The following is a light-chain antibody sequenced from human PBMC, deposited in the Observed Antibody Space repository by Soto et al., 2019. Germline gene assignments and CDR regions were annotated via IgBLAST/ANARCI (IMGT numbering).Light chain of an antibody. CDR1: SSNIGSNT. V-gene: IGLV1-44*01. CDR3: AAWDDSLNARSV. Sequence: QSVLTQPPSASGTPGQRVTISCSGSSSNIGSNTVNWYQQPPGTAPKLLIYSNNQRPSGVPDRFSGSKSGTSASLAISGLQSEDEADYYCAAWDDSLNARSVFGTGTKVTVL. CDR2: SNN. J-gene: IGLJ1*01.